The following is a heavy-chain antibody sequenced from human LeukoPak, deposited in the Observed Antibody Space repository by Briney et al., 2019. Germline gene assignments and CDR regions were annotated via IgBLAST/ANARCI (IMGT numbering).Heavy chain of an antibody. Sequence: KTSETLSLTCTVSGGSISSGGYYWSWIRQHPGKGLEWIGYIYYSGSTYYNPSLKSRVTISVDTSKNQFSLKLSSVTAADTAVYYCARVPYYRRGFDYWGQGTLVTVSS. V-gene: IGHV4-31*03. CDR3: ARVPYYRRGFDY. CDR2: IYYSGST. D-gene: IGHD3-10*01. CDR1: GGSISSGGYY. J-gene: IGHJ4*02.